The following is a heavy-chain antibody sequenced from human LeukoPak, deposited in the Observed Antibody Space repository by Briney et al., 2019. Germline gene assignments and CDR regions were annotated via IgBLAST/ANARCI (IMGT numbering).Heavy chain of an antibody. Sequence: ASVTVSFKASGYTFTIYDINWVRQAPGQGLEGMGWMNPNRGNTGYTQKFQGRDTITRNTSISTAYMELSSLRSEDTAVYYCARGDYDILTGYYYLDYWGQGTLVTVSS. D-gene: IGHD3-9*01. J-gene: IGHJ4*02. CDR3: ARGDYDILTGYYYLDY. V-gene: IGHV1-8*01. CDR2: MNPNRGNT. CDR1: GYTFTIYD.